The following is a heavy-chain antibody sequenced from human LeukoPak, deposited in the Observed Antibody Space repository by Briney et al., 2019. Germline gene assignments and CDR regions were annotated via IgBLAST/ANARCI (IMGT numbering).Heavy chain of an antibody. V-gene: IGHV4-39*06. CDR2: INHSGST. D-gene: IGHD5-18*01. Sequence: SETLSLTCTVPGGSVSSGSYYWSWIRQPPGKVLEWIGEINHSGSTNYNPSLKSRVTISVDTSKNQFPLKLSSVTAADTAVYYCARVRDTAMEINYWGQGTLVTVSS. CDR3: ARVRDTAMEINY. CDR1: GGSVSSGSYY. J-gene: IGHJ4*02.